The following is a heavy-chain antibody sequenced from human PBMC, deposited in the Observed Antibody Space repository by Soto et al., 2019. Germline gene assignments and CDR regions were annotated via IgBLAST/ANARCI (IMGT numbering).Heavy chain of an antibody. V-gene: IGHV1-69*13. CDR3: ARSNGDYYDSSGYGSHFDY. CDR2: IIPIFGTA. D-gene: IGHD3-22*01. CDR1: GGTFSSYA. J-gene: IGHJ4*02. Sequence: ASVKVSCKASGGTFSSYAISWVRQAPGQGLEWMGGIIPIFGTANYAQKFQGRVTITADESTSTAYMELSSLRSEDTAVYYCARSNGDYYDSSGYGSHFDYWRQGTLVTVSS.